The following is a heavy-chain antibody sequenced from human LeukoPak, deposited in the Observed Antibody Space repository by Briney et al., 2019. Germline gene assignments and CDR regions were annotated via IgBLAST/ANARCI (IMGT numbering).Heavy chain of an antibody. J-gene: IGHJ4*02. V-gene: IGHV3-23*01. D-gene: IGHD1-26*01. CDR3: AKDGATFRGSYFSFDY. CDR1: GFTFSSYA. Sequence: GGSLRLSCAASGFTFSSYAMSWVRQAPGKGLEWVSAISGSGGSTYYADSVKGRFTISRDNSKNTLYLQMNSLRAEDTAVYYCAKDGATFRGSYFSFDYWGQGTLVTVSS. CDR2: ISGSGGST.